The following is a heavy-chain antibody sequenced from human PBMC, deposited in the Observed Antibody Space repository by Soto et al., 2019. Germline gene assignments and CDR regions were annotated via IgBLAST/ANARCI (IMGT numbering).Heavy chain of an antibody. CDR2: INGDGTTT. J-gene: IGHJ3*02. Sequence: EVQLVESGGGLIQPGESLRLSCAASGFPFGPFYMHWVRQAPGKGLEWVSHINGDGTTTVYADSVKGRFTISRDNAKNTLYLQMTSLTAEDTAVYYCASDRGYPDSFDIWGQGTMVTVSS. V-gene: IGHV3-74*01. CDR1: GFPFGPFY. CDR3: ASDRGYPDSFDI. D-gene: IGHD2-2*01.